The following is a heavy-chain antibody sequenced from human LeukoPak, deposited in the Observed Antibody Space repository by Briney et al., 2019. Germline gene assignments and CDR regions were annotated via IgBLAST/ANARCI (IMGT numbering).Heavy chain of an antibody. CDR2: ISAYSGNT. CDR1: GYTFTSYG. D-gene: IGHD2-21*02. CDR3: ARDAVSTVTAGGIDY. J-gene: IGHJ4*02. Sequence: GASVKVSCKASGYTFTSYGISWVRQAPGQGLEWMAWISAYSGNTEYAENIQGRVTMTTDTSTSTACMELRSLRSDDTAVYYCARDAVSTVTAGGIDYWGQGTLVTVSS. V-gene: IGHV1-18*01.